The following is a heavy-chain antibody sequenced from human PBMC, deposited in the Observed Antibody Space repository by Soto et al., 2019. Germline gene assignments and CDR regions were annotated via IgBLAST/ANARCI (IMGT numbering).Heavy chain of an antibody. V-gene: IGHV1-69*01. J-gene: IGHJ5*02. CDR3: ARGSPTTVTTWFDP. CDR2: IIPVFGKA. CDR1: GGTFSNFA. D-gene: IGHD4-17*01. Sequence: QLQLVQSGAEVKKPGSSVKVSCKASGGTFSNFAINWVRQAPGQGFEWMGGIIPVFGKAKYAQKFQGRVQFTADESSSTAYMEVNSLTSEDTAVYYCARGSPTTVTTWFDPWGQGTLVTVSS.